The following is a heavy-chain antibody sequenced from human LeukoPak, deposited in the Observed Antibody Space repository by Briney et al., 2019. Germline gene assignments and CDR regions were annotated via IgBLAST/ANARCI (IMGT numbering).Heavy chain of an antibody. CDR3: AKIARGGFGELPLDY. V-gene: IGHV3-11*04. J-gene: IGHJ4*02. Sequence: GGSLRLSCAASGFTFSDYYMSWIRQAPGKGLEWVSYISSSGSTIYYADSVKGRFTISRDNSKNTLYLQMSSLRAEDTAVYYCAKIARGGFGELPLDYWGQGTLVTVS. CDR2: ISSSGSTI. CDR1: GFTFSDYY. D-gene: IGHD3-10*01.